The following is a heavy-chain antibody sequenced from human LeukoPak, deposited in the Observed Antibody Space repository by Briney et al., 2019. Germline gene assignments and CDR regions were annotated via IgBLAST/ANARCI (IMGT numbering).Heavy chain of an antibody. D-gene: IGHD5-18*01. J-gene: IGHJ4*02. V-gene: IGHV1-2*02. CDR3: ARGAGGYSYGFDY. CDR1: GYTFTDYY. Sequence: ASVKVSCKTSGYTFTDYYIHWVRQAPGQGLEWMGWINPHSGGTNFAQEFQGRVTMTRDTSIITAYMELSSLRSDDTAVYFCARGAGGYSYGFDYWGQGTLVTVSS. CDR2: INPHSGGT.